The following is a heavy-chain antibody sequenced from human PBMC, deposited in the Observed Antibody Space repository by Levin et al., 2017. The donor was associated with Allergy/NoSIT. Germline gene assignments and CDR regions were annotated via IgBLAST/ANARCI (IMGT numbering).Heavy chain of an antibody. CDR3: TRGGYSYGY. J-gene: IGHJ4*02. D-gene: IGHD5-18*01. Sequence: NPGGSLRLSCTASGFTFGDYAMSWFRQAPGKGLDWVGFIRTKTYGGTAEYAASVKGRFTISRDDSRSIAYLQMDSLKTEDTAMYYCTRGGYSYGYWGQGTLVTVSS. CDR2: IRTKTYGGTA. V-gene: IGHV3-49*05. CDR1: GFTFGDYA.